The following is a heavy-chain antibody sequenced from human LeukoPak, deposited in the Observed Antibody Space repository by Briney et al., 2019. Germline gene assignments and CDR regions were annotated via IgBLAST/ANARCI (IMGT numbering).Heavy chain of an antibody. CDR1: GFTFSDYY. V-gene: IGHV3-11*01. J-gene: IGHJ4*02. CDR2: ISSSGGTI. D-gene: IGHD4-23*01. CDR3: ARAAVVTSPFDY. Sequence: GGSLRLSCAASGFTFSDYYMSWIHQAPGKGLEWVSYISSSGGTIYFADSVKDRFTISRDNAKNSLDLQMNSLRAEDTAMYYCARAAVVTSPFDYWGQGTLVTVSS.